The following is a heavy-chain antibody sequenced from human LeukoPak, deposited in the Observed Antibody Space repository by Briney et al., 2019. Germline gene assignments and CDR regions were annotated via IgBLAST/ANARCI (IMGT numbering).Heavy chain of an antibody. D-gene: IGHD3-3*01. CDR2: IRYDGSNK. Sequence: PGGSLRLSCAASGFTFSSYGMHWVRQAPGKGLEWVAFIRYDGSNKYYADSVEGRFTISRDNSKNTLYLQMNSLRAEDTAVYYCAKDLEVLVVIIGGPDYWGQGTLVTVSS. CDR3: AKDLEVLVVIIGGPDY. J-gene: IGHJ4*02. V-gene: IGHV3-30*02. CDR1: GFTFSSYG.